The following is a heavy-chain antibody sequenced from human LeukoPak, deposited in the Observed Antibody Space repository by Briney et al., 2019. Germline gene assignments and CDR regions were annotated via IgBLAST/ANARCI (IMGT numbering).Heavy chain of an antibody. CDR3: ARGAYYNFWSGFYYSPHFDY. D-gene: IGHD3-3*01. CDR2: INPNNGDT. Sequence: ASVKVSCKASGYTFGSGYYLHWVRQAPGQGLEWMGWINPNNGDTNYAQKFQGRVTMTRDTSISTAYMELSRLRSDDAAVYFCARGAYYNFWSGFYYSPHFDYWGQGTLVTVSS. V-gene: IGHV1-2*02. J-gene: IGHJ4*02. CDR1: GYTFGSGYY.